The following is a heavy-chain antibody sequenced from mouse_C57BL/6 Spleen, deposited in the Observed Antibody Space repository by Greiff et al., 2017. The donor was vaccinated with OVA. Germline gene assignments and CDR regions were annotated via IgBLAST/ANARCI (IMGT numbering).Heavy chain of an antibody. V-gene: IGHV1-81*01. CDR1: GYTFTSYG. Sequence: VQVVESGAELARPGASVKLSCKASGYTFTSYGISWVKQRTGQGLEWIGEIYPRSGNTYYNEKFKGKATLTADKSSSTAYMELRSLTSEDSAVYFCARGTTVVASDAMDYWGQGTSVTVSS. CDR2: IYPRSGNT. J-gene: IGHJ4*01. CDR3: ARGTTVVASDAMDY. D-gene: IGHD1-1*01.